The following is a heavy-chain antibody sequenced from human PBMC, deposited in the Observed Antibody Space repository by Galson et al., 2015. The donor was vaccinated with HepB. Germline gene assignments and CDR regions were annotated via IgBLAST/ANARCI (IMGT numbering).Heavy chain of an antibody. CDR2: IDPSDSYT. V-gene: IGHV5-10-1*01. D-gene: IGHD3-10*01. CDR3: ARDHNYYGSGSYYKGTFIRPDDFDI. Sequence: QSGAEVKKPGESLMISCKGSGYSFTSYWITWVRQMPGKGLEWMGRIDPSDSYTNYSPSFQGHVTISADKSISTAYLQWSSLKDSDTAMYYCARDHNYYGSGSYYKGTFIRPDDFDIWGKGTMVTASS. J-gene: IGHJ3*02. CDR1: GYSFTSYW.